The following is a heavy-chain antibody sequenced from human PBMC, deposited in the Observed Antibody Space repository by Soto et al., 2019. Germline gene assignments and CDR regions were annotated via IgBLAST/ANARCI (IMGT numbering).Heavy chain of an antibody. J-gene: IGHJ6*02. CDR2: SIGPSGNT. Sequence: EVQLLESGGDLVQPGGSLRLVCAASGFTFSNSGMRWVRQAPGQGLEWVSSIGPSGNTYYSDAVKGRFTISRDISKNTLSLQMDSLRAEDTATYYCAKLLHNSYYNVMDVWGQGTTVTVSS. CDR3: AKLLHNSYYNVMDV. D-gene: IGHD4-4*01. CDR1: GFTFSNSG. V-gene: IGHV3-23*01.